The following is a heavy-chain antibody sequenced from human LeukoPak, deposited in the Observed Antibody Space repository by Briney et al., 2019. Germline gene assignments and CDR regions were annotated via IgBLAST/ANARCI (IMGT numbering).Heavy chain of an antibody. CDR3: VKDSPPRYSGSPPAY. V-gene: IGHV3-7*03. D-gene: IGHD1-26*01. J-gene: IGHJ4*02. CDR2: INKDGGEK. CDR1: GFTFSSYA. Sequence: GVSLRLSCAASGFTFSSYAMSWVRQAPGKGLEWVANINKDGGEKYYVDSVKGRFTISRDNAKNSLYLQMNSLRADDTAVYYCVKDSPPRYSGSPPAYWGQGTLVTVSS.